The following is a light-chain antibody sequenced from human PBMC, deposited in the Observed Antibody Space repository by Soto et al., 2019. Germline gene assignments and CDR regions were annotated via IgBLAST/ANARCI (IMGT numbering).Light chain of an antibody. CDR1: SGHSNYA. V-gene: IGLV4-69*01. J-gene: IGLJ3*02. CDR3: QTWGTGTPWV. Sequence: QLVLTQSPSASASLGASVKLTCTLSSGHSNYAIAWHQQQPEKGPRYLMKVNSDGSHSKGDGIPDRFSGSSSGAERYLTISSLQSEDEADYYCQTWGTGTPWVFGGGTKLTVL. CDR2: VNSDGSH.